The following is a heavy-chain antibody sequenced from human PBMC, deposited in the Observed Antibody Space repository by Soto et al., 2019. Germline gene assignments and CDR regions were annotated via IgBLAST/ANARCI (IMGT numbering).Heavy chain of an antibody. V-gene: IGHV3-11*01. J-gene: IGHJ5*02. D-gene: IGHD6-6*01. CDR2: ISSSGSTI. CDR1: GFTFSDYY. CDR3: ARDKTLPPDGGAARPPKNNWFDP. Sequence: GGSLRLSCAASGFTFSDYYMSWIRQAPGKGLEWVSYISSSGSTIYYADSVKGRFTISRDNAKNSLYLQMNSLRAEDTAVYYCARDKTLPPDGGAARPPKNNWFDPWGQGTLVTVSS.